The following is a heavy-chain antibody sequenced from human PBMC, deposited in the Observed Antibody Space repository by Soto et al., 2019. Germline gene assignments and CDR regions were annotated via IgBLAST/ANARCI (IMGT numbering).Heavy chain of an antibody. Sequence: SETLSLTCTVSGGSISSYYWSWIRQPPGKGLEWIGYIYYSGSTNYNPSLKSRVTISVDTSKNQFSLELSSVTAADTAVYYCARSMVYAISWGFDPWGQGTLVTVSS. J-gene: IGHJ5*02. CDR2: IYYSGST. D-gene: IGHD2-8*01. CDR3: ARSMVYAISWGFDP. V-gene: IGHV4-59*01. CDR1: GGSISSYY.